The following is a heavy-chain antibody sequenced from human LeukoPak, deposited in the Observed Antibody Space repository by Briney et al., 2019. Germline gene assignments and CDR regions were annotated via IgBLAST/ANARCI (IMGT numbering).Heavy chain of an antibody. D-gene: IGHD3-10*01. CDR3: AKDKGTNCLDI. CDR1: GLIFSNHG. V-gene: IGHV3-30*02. Sequence: GGSLRLSCAVSGLIFSNHGMHWVRQAPGKGLEWVAFIRSDGSNQNYADSVKGRFTISRDSSENTLYLQMSSLRVEDTAMYYCAKDKGTNCLDIWGQGTLVTVSS. J-gene: IGHJ5*02. CDR2: IRSDGSNQ.